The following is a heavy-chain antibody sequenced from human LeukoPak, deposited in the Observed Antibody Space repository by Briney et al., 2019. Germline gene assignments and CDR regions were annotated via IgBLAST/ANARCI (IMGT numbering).Heavy chain of an antibody. Sequence: SETLSLTCTVSGYSISSGYYWGWIRQPPGKGLEWIGSIYHSGSTYYNPSLKSRVTISVDTSKNQFSLKLSSVTAADTAVYYCARARTAMVPFDYWGQGTLVTDSS. CDR3: ARARTAMVPFDY. D-gene: IGHD5-18*01. V-gene: IGHV4-38-2*02. CDR1: GYSISSGYY. J-gene: IGHJ4*02. CDR2: IYHSGST.